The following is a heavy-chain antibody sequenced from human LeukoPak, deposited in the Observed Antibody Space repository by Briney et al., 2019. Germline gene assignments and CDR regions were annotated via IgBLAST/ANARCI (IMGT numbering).Heavy chain of an antibody. J-gene: IGHJ6*03. CDR1: GGSINIYY. D-gene: IGHD3-22*01. V-gene: IGHV4-4*07. Sequence: SETLSLTCTVSGGSINIYYWSWIRQPAGKGLEWIGRIYSSGNTNYNPSLKSRVTMSIDTSKNQFSLKLSSVTGADTAVYYCARGRTPRNYYDTRGFYYYYMDVWGKGTTVTVSS. CDR3: ARGRTPRNYYDTRGFYYYYMDV. CDR2: IYSSGNT.